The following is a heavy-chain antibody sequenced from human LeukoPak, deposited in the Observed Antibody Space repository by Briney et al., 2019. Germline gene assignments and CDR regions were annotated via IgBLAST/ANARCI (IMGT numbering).Heavy chain of an antibody. Sequence: PGGSLRLSYAASGFTFSTYEMNWVRQAPGKGLEWVSYISSSGSTIYYADSVKGRFTISRDNAKNSLYLQMNSLRAEDTAVYYCARVSGSYGDPRAAFDIWGQGTMVTVSS. CDR1: GFTFSTYE. CDR3: ARVSGSYGDPRAAFDI. D-gene: IGHD4-17*01. V-gene: IGHV3-48*03. CDR2: ISSSGSTI. J-gene: IGHJ3*02.